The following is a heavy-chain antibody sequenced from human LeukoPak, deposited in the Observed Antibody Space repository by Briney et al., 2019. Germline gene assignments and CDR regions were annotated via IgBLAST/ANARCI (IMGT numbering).Heavy chain of an antibody. V-gene: IGHV1-3*01. CDR1: GYTFTSYA. D-gene: IGHD2-15*01. CDR3: ATDEYCSGGSCPGLY. CDR2: INAGNGNT. Sequence: ASVKVSCKASGYTFTSYAMHWVRQAPGQRLEWMGWINAGNGNTKYSQKFQGRVTITRDTSASTAYMELSSLRSEDTAVYYCATDEYCSGGSCPGLYWGQGTLVTVSS. J-gene: IGHJ4*02.